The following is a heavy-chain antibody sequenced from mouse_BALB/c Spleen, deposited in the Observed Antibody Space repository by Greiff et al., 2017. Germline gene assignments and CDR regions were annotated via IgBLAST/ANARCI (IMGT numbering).Heavy chain of an antibody. D-gene: IGHD1-1*01. CDR3: ASVTAEVATMAY. CDR2: IDPANGNT. J-gene: IGHJ3*01. V-gene: IGHV14-3*02. CDR1: GFTITDTY. Sequence: EVQLQQSGAELVKPGASVKLSCTASGFTITDTYMHWVKQRPEQGLEWIGRIDPANGNTKYDPKFQGKATITADTSSNTAYLQLSSLTSEDTAVYYCASVTAEVATMAYWGQGTLVTVSA.